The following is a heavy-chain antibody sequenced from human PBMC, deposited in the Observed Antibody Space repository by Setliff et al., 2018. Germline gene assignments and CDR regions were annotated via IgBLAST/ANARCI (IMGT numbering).Heavy chain of an antibody. CDR1: GYTFTTYG. D-gene: IGHD1-26*01. CDR3: ARGYFTTTACSTSPQHYYLDV. J-gene: IGHJ6*03. V-gene: IGHV1-8*01. Sequence: ASVKVSCKASGYTFTTYGVAWVRQAPGQGLEWLGRINTNRGTTGRAQKFQDRVTMTRDPSITTAYMELSSLRSDDSAVYYCARGYFTTTACSTSPQHYYLDVWDKGTTVTVSS. CDR2: INTNRGTT.